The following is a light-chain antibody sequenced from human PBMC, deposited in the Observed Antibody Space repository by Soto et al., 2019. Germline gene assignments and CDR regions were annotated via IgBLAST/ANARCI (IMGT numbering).Light chain of an antibody. CDR1: QSVSSY. Sequence: EIVLTQSPATLSLSPGERATLSCMAGQSVSSYLAWYQQKPGQAPRLLIYDASNRATGIPARFSGSGSGTDFTLTISSLEPEDFAVYYCQQRSNWLYTFGQGTKLEIK. CDR3: QQRSNWLYT. V-gene: IGKV3-11*01. J-gene: IGKJ2*01. CDR2: DAS.